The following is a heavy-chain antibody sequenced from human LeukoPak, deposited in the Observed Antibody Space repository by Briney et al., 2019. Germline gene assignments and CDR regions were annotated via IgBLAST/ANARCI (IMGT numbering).Heavy chain of an antibody. V-gene: IGHV1-69*02. CDR1: GGTFSSYT. J-gene: IGHJ6*02. CDR3: ARVRTVVVPAVRYYYGMDV. D-gene: IGHD2-2*01. Sequence: SVKVSCKASGGTFSSYTISWVRQAPGQGLEWMGRIIPILGIANYAQKFQGRVTITADKSTSTAYMELSSLRSEDTAVYYCARVRTVVVPAVRYYYGMDVWGQGTTVTVSS. CDR2: IIPILGIA.